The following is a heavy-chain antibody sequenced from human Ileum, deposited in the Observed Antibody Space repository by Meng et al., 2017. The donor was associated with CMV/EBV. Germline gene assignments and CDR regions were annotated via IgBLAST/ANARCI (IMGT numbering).Heavy chain of an antibody. CDR2: SDTTGTDL. CDR3: ARSSSTVSYYQNGMGV. CDR1: GLSLRAYR. D-gene: IGHD4-11*01. V-gene: IGHV3-21*01. Sequence: GESLKISCAVSGLSLRAYRMHWVRQAPGKGLEWISYSDTTGTDLSYADSVKGRFTISRDNAKNSLFLQMNSLRVDDTAVYYCARSSSTVSYYQNGMGVWGQGTTVTVSS. J-gene: IGHJ6*02.